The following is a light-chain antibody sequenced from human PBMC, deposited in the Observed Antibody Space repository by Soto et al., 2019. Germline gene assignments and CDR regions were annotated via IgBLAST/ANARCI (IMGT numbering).Light chain of an antibody. V-gene: IGKV1-5*01. CDR2: DAF. CDR1: QSISNW. J-gene: IGKJ1*01. Sequence: DIQMTQSPSTLSASVGDRVTITCRASQSISNWLAWYQQKPGKAPKLLIYDAFSLESGVPSRFSGSGSGTEFTLTISSLQPDDFATYYCQQYNSYSRTFGQGTKVDIK. CDR3: QQYNSYSRT.